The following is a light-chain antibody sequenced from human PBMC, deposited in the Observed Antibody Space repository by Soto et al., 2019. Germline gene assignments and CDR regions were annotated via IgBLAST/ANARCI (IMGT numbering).Light chain of an antibody. CDR2: GAS. Sequence: EIVLTQSPGTLSLSPGERATLSCRASQSVSSSYLAWYQQKPGQAPRLLIYGASSRATGIPDRFSGSGSGTDFTLTISRLEPEDFAVYYCQREGSSASNTCGQGTRLAIK. J-gene: IGKJ5*01. V-gene: IGKV3-20*01. CDR3: QREGSSASNT. CDR1: QSVSSSY.